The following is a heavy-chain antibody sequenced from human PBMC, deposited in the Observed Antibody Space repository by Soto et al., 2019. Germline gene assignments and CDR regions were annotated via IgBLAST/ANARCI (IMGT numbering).Heavy chain of an antibody. CDR1: GGSISSGGYY. CDR2: IYYSGST. Sequence: SETLSLTCTVSGGSISSGGYYWSWIRQHPGKGLEWTGYIYYSGSTYYNPSLKSRVTISVDTSKNQFSLKLSSVTAADTAVYYCASVAAAGTPWFDPWGQGTLVTVSS. CDR3: ASVAAAGTPWFDP. D-gene: IGHD6-13*01. J-gene: IGHJ5*02. V-gene: IGHV4-31*03.